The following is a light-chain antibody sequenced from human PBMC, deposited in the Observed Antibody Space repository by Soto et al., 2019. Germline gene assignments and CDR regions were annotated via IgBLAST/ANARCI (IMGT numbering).Light chain of an antibody. J-gene: IGKJ2*01. V-gene: IGKV1-39*01. Sequence: DIQMTQSPSSLSASVGDRVTITCRASQSIRTHLNWYQQKAGKAPKLLINAASSLQSGVPSRFSGSGSGTDFTLTISRLRPEDFATYYCQQTSSAIHTFGQGTKLEI. CDR2: AAS. CDR1: QSIRTH. CDR3: QQTSSAIHT.